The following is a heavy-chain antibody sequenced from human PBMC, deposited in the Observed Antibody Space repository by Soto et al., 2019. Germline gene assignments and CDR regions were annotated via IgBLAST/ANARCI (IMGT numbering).Heavy chain of an antibody. CDR1: GYTFTGYY. CDR3: ARGPWYYMDV. CDR2: INPNSGGT. Sequence: EASVKVSCKASGYTFTGYYMHWVRQAPGQGLEWMGRINPNSGGTDYAQKFQGWVTMTRDTSISTAYMELSRLRSDDTAVYYCARGPWYYMDVWGKGTTVTVSS. V-gene: IGHV1-2*04. J-gene: IGHJ6*03.